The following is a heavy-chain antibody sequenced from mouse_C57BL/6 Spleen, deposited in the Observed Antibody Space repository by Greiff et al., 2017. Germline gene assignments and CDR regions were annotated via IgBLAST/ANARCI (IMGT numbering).Heavy chain of an antibody. CDR1: GYTFTDYY. V-gene: IGHV1-76*01. Sequence: VQLQQSGAELVRPGASVKLSCKASGYTFTDYYINWVKQRPGQGLEWIARIYPGSGNTYYNEKFKGKATLTAEKSSSTAYMQLSSLTSEDSAVYFCAKGKLDAMDYWGQGTSVTVSS. CDR2: IYPGSGNT. CDR3: AKGKLDAMDY. J-gene: IGHJ4*01. D-gene: IGHD1-3*01.